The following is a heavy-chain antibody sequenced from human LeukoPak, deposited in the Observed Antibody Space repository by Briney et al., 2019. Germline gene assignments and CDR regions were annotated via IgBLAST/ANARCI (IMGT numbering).Heavy chain of an antibody. CDR2: IYTSGST. V-gene: IGHV4-4*07. CDR1: GGTLSSYF. D-gene: IGHD6-19*01. CDR3: ARDRVWSSGYDY. J-gene: IGHJ4*02. Sequence: SETLSLTRPVSGGTLSSYFWSWIRQPGGKGLEWIGRIYTSGSTNHNPSLKSRVTMSVDTSKNQCSLKLSTGTAADPAVYYCARDRVWSSGYDYWGQGTLVTVSS.